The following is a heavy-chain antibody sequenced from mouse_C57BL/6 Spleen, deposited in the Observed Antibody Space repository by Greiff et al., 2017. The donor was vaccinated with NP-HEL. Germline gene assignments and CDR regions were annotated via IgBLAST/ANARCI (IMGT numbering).Heavy chain of an antibody. J-gene: IGHJ2*01. V-gene: IGHV1-15*01. D-gene: IGHD1-1*01. CDR3: TRWGSSYVDY. CDR2: IDPETGGT. Sequence: VKLMESGAELVRPGASVTLSCKASGYTFTDYEMHWVKQTPVHGLEWIGAIDPETGGTAYNQKFKGKAILTADKSSSTAYMELRSLTSEDSAVYYCTRWGSSYVDYWGQGTTLTVSS. CDR1: GYTFTDYE.